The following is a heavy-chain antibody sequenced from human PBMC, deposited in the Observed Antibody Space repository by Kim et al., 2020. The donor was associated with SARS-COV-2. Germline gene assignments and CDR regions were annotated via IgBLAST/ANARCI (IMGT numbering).Heavy chain of an antibody. Sequence: SETLSLTCTVSGGSISSGGYYWSWIRQHPGKGLEWIGYIYYSGSTYYNPSLKSRVTISVDTSKNQFSLKLSSVPAADTAVYYCARAPGLGTMIVVVTHFDHWGQGTLVTVSS. CDR1: GGSISSGGYY. CDR2: IYYSGST. D-gene: IGHD3-22*01. CDR3: ARAPGLGTMIVVVTHFDH. J-gene: IGHJ4*02. V-gene: IGHV4-31*03.